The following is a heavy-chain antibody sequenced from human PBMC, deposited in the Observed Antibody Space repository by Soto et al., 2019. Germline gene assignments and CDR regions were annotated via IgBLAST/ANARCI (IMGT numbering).Heavy chain of an antibody. CDR2: IIPIFGTP. Sequence: QVQLVQSGAEVKKPGSSVKVSCKASGGIFSTYAISWLRQAPGQGLEWMGGIIPIFGTPNYAQRFQGRVPITAAESTSTAYMELSRLRPEDTAVYYCARDRDDYGSGNYYNRIDFWGQGTLVTVSS. CDR3: ARDRDDYGSGNYYNRIDF. J-gene: IGHJ4*02. D-gene: IGHD3-10*01. CDR1: GGIFSTYA. V-gene: IGHV1-69*01.